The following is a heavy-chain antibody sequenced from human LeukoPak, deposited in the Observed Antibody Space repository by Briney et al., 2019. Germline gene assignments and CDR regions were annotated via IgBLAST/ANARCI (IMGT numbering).Heavy chain of an antibody. Sequence: GGSLRLSCAASGFTFSSYWMSWVRQAPGKGLEWVANIKQDGSEKYYVDSVKGRFTISRDNAKNSLYLQMNSLRAEDTAVYYCSGGAPEDYDFWSGYFPAEYFQHWGQGTLVTVSS. D-gene: IGHD3-3*01. CDR1: GFTFSSYW. CDR2: IKQDGSEK. J-gene: IGHJ1*01. CDR3: SGGAPEDYDFWSGYFPAEYFQH. V-gene: IGHV3-7*01.